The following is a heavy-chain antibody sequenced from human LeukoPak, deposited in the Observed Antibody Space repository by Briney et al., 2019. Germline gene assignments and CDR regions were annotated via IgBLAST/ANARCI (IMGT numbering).Heavy chain of an antibody. CDR1: GYTFTSSD. Sequence: GASVKVSCKASGYTFTSSDINWVRQATGQGLEWMGWMNPNSGNTGYAQKFQGRVTMTRNTSISTAYMELSSLRSEDTAVYYCARVGARDSSGWYSYHYYYAMDVWGQGTTVTVSS. D-gene: IGHD6-19*01. V-gene: IGHV1-8*01. CDR2: MNPNSGNT. J-gene: IGHJ6*02. CDR3: ARVGARDSSGWYSYHYYYAMDV.